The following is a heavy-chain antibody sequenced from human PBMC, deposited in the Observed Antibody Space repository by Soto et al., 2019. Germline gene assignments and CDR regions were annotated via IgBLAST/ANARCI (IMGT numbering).Heavy chain of an antibody. CDR1: GFTFSNAW. CDR2: IKSKTDGGTT. Sequence: GGSLRLSCAASGFTFSNAWMSWVRQAPGKGLEWVGRIKSKTDGGTTDYAAPVKGRFTISSEDSKNTLYLQMNSLKTEDTAVYYCTTSDIVVVPATPGSENYYMDVWGKGTTVTVSS. CDR3: TTSDIVVVPATPGSENYYMDV. J-gene: IGHJ6*03. V-gene: IGHV3-15*01. D-gene: IGHD2-2*01.